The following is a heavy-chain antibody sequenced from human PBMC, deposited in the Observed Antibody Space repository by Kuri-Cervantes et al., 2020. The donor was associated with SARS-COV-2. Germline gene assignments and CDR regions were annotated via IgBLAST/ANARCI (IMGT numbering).Heavy chain of an antibody. D-gene: IGHD3-3*01. J-gene: IGHJ1*01. CDR2: ISGSGGST. CDR3: AKSSTITIFGVVIIPEYFQH. V-gene: IGHV3-23*01. CDR1: GFTFSSYA. Sequence: GESLKISCAASGFTFSSYAMSWVRQAPGKGLEWVSAISGSGGSTYYADSVKGRFTISRDNSKNTLYLQMNSLRAEDMAVYYCAKSSTITIFGVVIIPEYFQHWGQGTLVTVFS.